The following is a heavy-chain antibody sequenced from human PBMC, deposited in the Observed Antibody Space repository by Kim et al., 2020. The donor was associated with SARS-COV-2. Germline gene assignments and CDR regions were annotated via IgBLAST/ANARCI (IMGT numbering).Heavy chain of an antibody. D-gene: IGHD1-26*01. V-gene: IGHV4-31*03. CDR1: GGSISSGGYY. J-gene: IGHJ6*02. CDR3: ARDGSSTPVGYGMDV. Sequence: SETLSLTCTVSGGSISSGGYYWSWIRQHPGKGLEWIGYIYYSGSTYYNPSLKSRVTISVDTSKNQFSLKLSSVTAADTAVYYCARDGSSTPVGYGMDVWGQGTTVTVSS. CDR2: IYYSGST.